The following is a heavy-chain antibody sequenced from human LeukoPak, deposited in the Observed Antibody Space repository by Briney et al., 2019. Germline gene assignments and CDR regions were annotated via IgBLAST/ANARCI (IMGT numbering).Heavy chain of an antibody. CDR3: ARSVINYYYGMDV. Sequence: PGGSLRLSCAASGFTFSDYYMSWIRQAPGKGLEWVSYISSSGSTIYYADSVKGRFTISRDNAKNSLYLQVNNLRAEDTAVYYCARSVINYYYGMDVWGQGTMVTVSS. CDR1: GFTFSDYY. CDR2: ISSSGSTI. V-gene: IGHV3-11*01. J-gene: IGHJ6*02. D-gene: IGHD3-10*01.